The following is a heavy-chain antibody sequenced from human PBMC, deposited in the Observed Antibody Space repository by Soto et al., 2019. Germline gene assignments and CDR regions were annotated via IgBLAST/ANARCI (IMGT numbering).Heavy chain of an antibody. J-gene: IGHJ4*02. V-gene: IGHV3-7*02. CDR1: GFTFSSSW. CDR2: INPEGSAE. Sequence: EMQLVESGGALVQPGGSLRLSCAASGFTFSSSWMAWVRQAPGKGLEWVANINPEGSAEYYVDSVKGRFTISRDNANNSLYLHMNSLRLEDTALYYCARHGVWCFDFWGQGTLVSISS. D-gene: IGHD2-8*02. CDR3: ARHGVWCFDF.